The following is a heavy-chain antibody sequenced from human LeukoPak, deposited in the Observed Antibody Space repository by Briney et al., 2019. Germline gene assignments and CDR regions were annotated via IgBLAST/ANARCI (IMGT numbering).Heavy chain of an antibody. J-gene: IGHJ4*02. Sequence: PSETLSLTCIVSGGSISNYFWSWVRQPAGKGLEWIGRIYTSGSTNYNPSLKSRVTISVDTSKNQFSLKLSSVAAADTAVYYCARLHYDSSGYYLDYWGQGTLVTVSS. CDR2: IYTSGST. D-gene: IGHD3-22*01. V-gene: IGHV4-4*07. CDR1: GGSISNYF. CDR3: ARLHYDSSGYYLDY.